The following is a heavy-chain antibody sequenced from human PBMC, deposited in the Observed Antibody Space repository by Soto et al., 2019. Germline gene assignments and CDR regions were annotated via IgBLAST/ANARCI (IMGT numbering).Heavy chain of an antibody. CDR1: GYTFTSYD. J-gene: IGHJ6*03. CDR3: ARGNLQAYYDFLSGPEGYYYMDV. V-gene: IGHV1-8*01. D-gene: IGHD3-3*01. Sequence: QVQLVQSGAEVKKPGASVKVSCKASGYTFTSYDINWVRQATGQGLEWMGWMNPNSGTTGYAQKFQGRVTMTRNTSISTAYIELSSLRSEDTAVYYCARGNLQAYYDFLSGPEGYYYMDVWGKGTTVTVSS. CDR2: MNPNSGTT.